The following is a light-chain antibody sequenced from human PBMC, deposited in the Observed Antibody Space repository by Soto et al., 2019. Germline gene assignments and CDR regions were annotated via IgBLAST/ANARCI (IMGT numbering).Light chain of an antibody. CDR2: GAS. J-gene: IGKJ4*02. CDR3: QLLNSYPLT. V-gene: IGKV1-13*02. CDR1: QGITNY. Sequence: AIQLTQSPSSLSASVGDRVTITCRASQGITNYLAWYQQKPGKAPKLLIYGASSLERGVPSRFRGSGSGTDFTLTISSLQPEDCASYYCQLLNSYPLTGGGGTKVDLK.